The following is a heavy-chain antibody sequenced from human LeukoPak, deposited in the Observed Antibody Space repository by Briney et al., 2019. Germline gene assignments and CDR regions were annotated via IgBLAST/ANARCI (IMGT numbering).Heavy chain of an antibody. D-gene: IGHD2/OR15-2a*01. J-gene: IGHJ3*02. V-gene: IGHV4-39*07. CDR2: IYYSGST. CDR3: AKNPRYFGGFDI. Sequence: PSETLSLTCTVSGGSISSSSYYWGWIRQPPGKGLEWIGSIYYSGSTYYNPSLKSRVTISVDTSKNQFSLKLSSVTAADTAVYSCAKNPRYFGGFDIWGQGTVVTVSS. CDR1: GGSISSSSYY.